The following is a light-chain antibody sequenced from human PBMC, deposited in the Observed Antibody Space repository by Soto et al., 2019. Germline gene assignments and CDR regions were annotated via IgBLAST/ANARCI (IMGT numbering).Light chain of an antibody. CDR2: GAS. CDR3: QQYGSSPPWYT. V-gene: IGKV3-20*01. J-gene: IGKJ2*01. Sequence: EIVLTQSPATLSLSPGERATLSCRASQSVSSYLAWYQQKPGQAPRLLIYGASSRATGIPDRFSGSGSGTDFTLTISRLEPEDFAVYYCQQYGSSPPWYTFGQGTKLEIK. CDR1: QSVSSY.